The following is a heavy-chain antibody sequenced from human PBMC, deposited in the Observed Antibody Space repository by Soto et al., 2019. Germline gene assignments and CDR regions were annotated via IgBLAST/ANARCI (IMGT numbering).Heavy chain of an antibody. J-gene: IGHJ6*02. CDR2: ISGSAGST. CDR3: PNHLLDLAMASAPYYYYGMDV. V-gene: IGHV3-23*01. CDR1: GFTFSSYA. Sequence: PGGSLRLSCAASGFTFSSYAMSWVRQAPGKGLEWVSAISGSAGSTYYSDSVKGRFTISRDTSKNTLYLQMNSLTAEETAVYYCPNHLLDLAMASAPYYYYGMDVWGQGTTV. D-gene: IGHD5-18*01.